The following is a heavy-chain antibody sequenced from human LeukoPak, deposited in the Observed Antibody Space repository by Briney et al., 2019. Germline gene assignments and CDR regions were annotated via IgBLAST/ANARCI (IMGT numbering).Heavy chain of an antibody. CDR2: ITSSGDDI. CDR1: GFTFSDYY. Sequence: PGRSLRLSWAASGFTFSDYYMSWIRQAPGKGLEWVAYITSSGDDIYYADSVKGRFTISRDNAKNALFLRMSSLRVEDTATYYCASDIVATSGDFWGQGTLVSVSS. D-gene: IGHD5-12*01. V-gene: IGHV3-11*01. J-gene: IGHJ4*02. CDR3: ASDIVATSGDF.